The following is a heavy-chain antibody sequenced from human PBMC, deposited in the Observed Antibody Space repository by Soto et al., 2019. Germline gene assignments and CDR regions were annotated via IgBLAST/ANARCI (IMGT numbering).Heavy chain of an antibody. Sequence: QVQLVQSGAEVKKPGASVKVSCRASGYTFTSYEINWVRQAPGQGLEWMGWMNPYNGNTAYAQNFQGRVSMTSNTAIITAYMELSSLRSDDTALYYCARGPGDLGYFDYWGQGALVTVSS. V-gene: IGHV1-8*02. J-gene: IGHJ4*02. CDR3: ARGPGDLGYFDY. D-gene: IGHD3-10*01. CDR1: GYTFTSYE. CDR2: MNPYNGNT.